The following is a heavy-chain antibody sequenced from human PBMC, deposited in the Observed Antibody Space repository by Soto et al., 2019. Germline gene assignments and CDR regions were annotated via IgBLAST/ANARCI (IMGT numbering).Heavy chain of an antibody. J-gene: IGHJ4*02. D-gene: IGHD3-10*01. V-gene: IGHV1-69*01. CDR3: ATELGENPASPFDA. Sequence: QVQLVQSGADVKKPGSSVKVSCQASGVTFSSETLGWVRQAPGQGLEWVGGIIPLFGTASYANKFQGRVTNTADDSTSTVYMELSSLRSDDTAVYFCATELGENPASPFDAWGQGTLVTVAS. CDR1: GVTFSSET. CDR2: IIPLFGTA.